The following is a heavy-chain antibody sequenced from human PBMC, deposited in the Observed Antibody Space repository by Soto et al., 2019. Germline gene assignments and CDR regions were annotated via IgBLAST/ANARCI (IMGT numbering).Heavy chain of an antibody. CDR1: GGTFSTYT. CDR3: AKEEGDDFGELISDS. CDR2: IIPIFDIA. J-gene: IGHJ4*02. Sequence: QVQLVQSGAEVKKPGSSVKVSCKASGGTFSTYTISRVRQAPGQGLEWMGRIIPIFDIANYAQRFQGRVTITADKSTSTAYMELSSLRSEDTAIYYCAKEEGDDFGELISDSWGQGTLVTVSS. V-gene: IGHV1-69*08. D-gene: IGHD3-10*01.